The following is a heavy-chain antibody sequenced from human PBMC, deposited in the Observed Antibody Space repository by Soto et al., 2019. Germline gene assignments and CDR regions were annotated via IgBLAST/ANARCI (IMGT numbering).Heavy chain of an antibody. CDR3: ARRTTVTTGWFDP. J-gene: IGHJ5*02. V-gene: IGHV1-69*06. D-gene: IGHD4-17*01. Sequence: SVKVSCKASGGTFSSYAISWVRQAPGQGLEWMGGIIPIFGTANYAQKFQGRVTITADKSTSTAYMELSSLRSEDTAVYYCARRTTVTTGWFDPWGQGTLVTVSS. CDR2: IIPIFGTA. CDR1: GGTFSSYA.